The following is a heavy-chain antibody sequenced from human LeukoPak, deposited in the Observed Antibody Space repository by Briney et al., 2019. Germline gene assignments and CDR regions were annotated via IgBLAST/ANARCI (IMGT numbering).Heavy chain of an antibody. J-gene: IGHJ5*02. CDR2: IFPGDSDI. Sequence: GESLKISCKGSGYRFTNYWIGWVRQVPGRGLEWMGIIFPGDSDIGYSPSFQGQVTISADRSISTAYLQWSSLKASDTAMYYCARHGLEYGDFRRGWIDPWGQGTLVTVSS. D-gene: IGHD2-21*02. CDR3: ARHGLEYGDFRRGWIDP. CDR1: GYRFTNYW. V-gene: IGHV5-51*01.